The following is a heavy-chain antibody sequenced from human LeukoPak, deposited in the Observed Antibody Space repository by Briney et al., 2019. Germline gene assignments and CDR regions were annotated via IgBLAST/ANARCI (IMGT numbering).Heavy chain of an antibody. J-gene: IGHJ6*02. CDR3: RRASGSGGTQAGMDV. CDR2: ILYTGSS. Sequence: SETLSLTCTVSGGSISSDLHYWDWIRQPPGKGLEWIGSILYTGSSWVKPSLNSRASISVGTSNNQFSLRLHSVHATDTALYCVRRASGSGGTQAGMDVWGQGTTVTVSS. D-gene: IGHD2-15*01. V-gene: IGHV4-39*01. CDR1: GGSISSDLHY.